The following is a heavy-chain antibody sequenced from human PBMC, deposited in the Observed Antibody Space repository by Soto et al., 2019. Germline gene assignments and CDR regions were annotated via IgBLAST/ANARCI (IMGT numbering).Heavy chain of an antibody. CDR3: ATIAVAGHFDY. D-gene: IGHD6-19*01. V-gene: IGHV1-46*01. Sequence: GASVKVSCKASGYTFTSYYMHWVRQASGQGLEWMGIINPSGGSTSYAQKFQGRVTMTRDTSTSTVYMELSSLRSEDTAVYYCATIAVAGHFDYWGQGTLVTVSS. CDR1: GYTFTSYY. CDR2: INPSGGST. J-gene: IGHJ4*02.